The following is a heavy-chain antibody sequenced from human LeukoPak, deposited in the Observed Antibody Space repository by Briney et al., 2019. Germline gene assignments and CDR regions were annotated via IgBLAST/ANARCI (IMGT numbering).Heavy chain of an antibody. D-gene: IGHD2-15*01. J-gene: IGHJ4*02. Sequence: GXSLRLSCAASGFTFSSYAMSWVRQAPGKGLEWVSAISGSGGSTYYADSVKGRFTISRDNSKTTLYLQINSLRAEDTAVYYCASHVSYCSGGSCYSSGYYFDYWGQGTLVTVSS. CDR1: GFTFSSYA. V-gene: IGHV3-23*01. CDR2: ISGSGGST. CDR3: ASHVSYCSGGSCYSSGYYFDY.